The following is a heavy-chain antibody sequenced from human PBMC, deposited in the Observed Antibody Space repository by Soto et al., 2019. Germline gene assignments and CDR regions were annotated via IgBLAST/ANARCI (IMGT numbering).Heavy chain of an antibody. CDR1: GGTFSSYA. J-gene: IGHJ5*02. CDR3: ATSFLSLTGYHGGGWFDR. D-gene: IGHD3-9*01. CDR2: IIPIFGTA. Sequence: QVQLVQSGAEVKKPGSSVKVSCKASGGTFSSYAISWVRQAPGQGLEWMGGIIPIFGTANYAQKFQGRVTITADESTSTALMELSSLRSEDTAGYYSATSFLSLTGYHGGGWFDRWGQGTLVTVSS. V-gene: IGHV1-69*01.